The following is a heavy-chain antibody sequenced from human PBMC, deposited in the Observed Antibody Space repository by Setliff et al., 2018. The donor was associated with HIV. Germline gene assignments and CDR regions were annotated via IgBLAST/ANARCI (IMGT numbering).Heavy chain of an antibody. Sequence: SETLSLTCTVSGGSISSGSFFWSWLRQPAGKALEWIGHIYTSGSANYNPSLKSRVTISVDTSKNQFSLKLSAVTAADTAVYYCARNYDSSEPQYFQHWGQGTLVTVSS. CDR1: GGSISSGSFF. J-gene: IGHJ1*01. CDR3: ARNYDSSEPQYFQH. V-gene: IGHV4-61*09. CDR2: IYTSGSA. D-gene: IGHD3-22*01.